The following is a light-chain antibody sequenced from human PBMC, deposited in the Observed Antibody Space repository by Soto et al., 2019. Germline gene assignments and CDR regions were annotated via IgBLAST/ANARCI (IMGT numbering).Light chain of an antibody. Sequence: SYVLNQAPSVSVAPGKTARVTCGGNNIGSKSVHWYQQKPGQAPVLVIYYDSARPSGVPERFSGSNSGNMATLTISRVEAGDEADYYCQVWDIGSGVAFGGGTKLTVL. J-gene: IGLJ2*01. V-gene: IGLV3-21*04. CDR1: NIGSKS. CDR3: QVWDIGSGVA. CDR2: YDS.